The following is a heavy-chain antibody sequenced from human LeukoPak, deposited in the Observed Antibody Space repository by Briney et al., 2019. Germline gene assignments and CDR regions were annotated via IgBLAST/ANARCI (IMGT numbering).Heavy chain of an antibody. CDR3: ASGTTSRD. CDR1: GFTFSSYS. CDR2: ISSGSSTI. J-gene: IGHJ4*02. V-gene: IGHV3-48*04. Sequence: PGGSLRLSCAASGFTFSSYSMNWVRQAPGKGLEWVSYISSGSSTIYYADSVKGRFAISRDDARNSLYLQMNSLRAEDTAVYYCASGTTSRDWGQGTLVTVSS. D-gene: IGHD2/OR15-2a*01.